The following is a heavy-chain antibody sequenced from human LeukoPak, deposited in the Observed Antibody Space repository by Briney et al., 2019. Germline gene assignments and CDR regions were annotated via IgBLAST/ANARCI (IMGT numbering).Heavy chain of an antibody. Sequence: ASVKVSCKASGYTFTSYAMHWVRQAPGQRLEWMGWINAGNGNTKYSQKFQGRVTITRDTSASTAYMELSSLRSEDTAVYYCARDAAAGDNWFDPWGQGTLVTVSS. CDR1: GYTFTSYA. CDR2: INAGNGNT. J-gene: IGHJ5*02. D-gene: IGHD3-10*01. V-gene: IGHV1-3*01. CDR3: ARDAAAGDNWFDP.